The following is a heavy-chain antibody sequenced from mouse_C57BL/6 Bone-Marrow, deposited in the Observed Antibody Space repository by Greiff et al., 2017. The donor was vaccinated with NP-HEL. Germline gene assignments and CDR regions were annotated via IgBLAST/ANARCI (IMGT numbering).Heavy chain of an antibody. CDR3: ARERNYYYGFDV. D-gene: IGHD1-1*01. J-gene: IGHJ1*03. CDR2: IDPSDSYT. CDR1: GYTFTSYW. V-gene: IGHV1-69*01. Sequence: QVQLQQPGAELVMPGASVKLSCKASGYTFTSYWMHWVKQRPGQGLEWIGEIDPSDSYTNYNQKFKGKSTLTVDKSSSTAYMQLSSLTSEDSAVYDCARERNYYYGFDVWGTGTTVTVSS.